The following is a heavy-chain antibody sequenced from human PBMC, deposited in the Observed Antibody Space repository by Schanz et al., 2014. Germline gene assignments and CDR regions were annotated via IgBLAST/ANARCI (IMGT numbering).Heavy chain of an antibody. Sequence: QVQLQESGPGLVKPSETLSLTCTVSGGSMSSFYWNWIRQPAGKGLEWIGRISTSGSTNYNPSLRSRVSRSIGTSKTHFSLRRSSLTAADTAVYYCARDRDQWDGNYLDYWGQGTLVTVSS. CDR1: GGSMSSFY. CDR3: ARDRDQWDGNYLDY. V-gene: IGHV4-4*07. D-gene: IGHD1-26*01. J-gene: IGHJ4*02. CDR2: ISTSGST.